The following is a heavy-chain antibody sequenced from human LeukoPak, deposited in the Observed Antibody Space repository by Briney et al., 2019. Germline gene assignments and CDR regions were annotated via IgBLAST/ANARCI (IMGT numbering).Heavy chain of an antibody. CDR3: ALGWELRPFDY. D-gene: IGHD1-26*01. J-gene: IGHJ4*02. V-gene: IGHV3-21*01. CDR2: ISSRSSYI. CDR1: GFSFSNYN. Sequence: GGSLRLSCAASGFSFSNYNINWVRQAPGKGLEWVSSISSRSSYIYYADSVKGRFTISRDSAKKSLYLQMNSLGAEDTAAYYCALGWELRPFDYWGQGTLVTVSS.